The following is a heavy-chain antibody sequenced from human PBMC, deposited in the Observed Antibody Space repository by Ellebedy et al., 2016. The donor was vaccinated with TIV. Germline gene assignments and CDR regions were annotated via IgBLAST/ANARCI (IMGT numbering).Heavy chain of an antibody. CDR3: AGDLDV. V-gene: IGHV3-74*01. CDR2: INGDGSST. CDR1: GFTFSGYW. D-gene: IGHD3-3*01. Sequence: GESLKISCAASGFTFSGYWMHWVRQVPGKGLVWVSRINGDGSSTAYADSVKGRFTISRDNAESILYLQMNSLRVEDTAMYYCAGDLDVWGQGILVTVSS. J-gene: IGHJ4*02.